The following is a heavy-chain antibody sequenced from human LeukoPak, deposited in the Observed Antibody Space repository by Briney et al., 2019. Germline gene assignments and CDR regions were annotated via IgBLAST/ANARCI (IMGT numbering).Heavy chain of an antibody. CDR2: ISSSSSYI. Sequence: GGSLRLSCAASGFTFSSYSMNWVRQAPGKGLEWVSSISSSSSYIYYADSVKGRFTISRDNAKNSLYLQMNSLRAEDTAVYYCARALSPRWLRSLGYFDYWGQGTLVTVSS. D-gene: IGHD5-12*01. CDR3: ARALSPRWLRSLGYFDY. J-gene: IGHJ4*02. V-gene: IGHV3-21*01. CDR1: GFTFSSYS.